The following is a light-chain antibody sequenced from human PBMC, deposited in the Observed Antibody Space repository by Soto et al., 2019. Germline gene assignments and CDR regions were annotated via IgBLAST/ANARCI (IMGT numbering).Light chain of an antibody. CDR3: SSYTSSSTFV. J-gene: IGLJ1*01. Sequence: SVLTQPAPLSGSPGQSITLSCTGTRRDVGGYNYVSWYQQHPGKAPKLMIYDVSNRPSGVSNRFSGSKSGNTASLTISGLQAEDEADYYCSSYTSSSTFVFGTGTKVTVL. V-gene: IGLV2-14*01. CDR1: RRDVGGYNY. CDR2: DVS.